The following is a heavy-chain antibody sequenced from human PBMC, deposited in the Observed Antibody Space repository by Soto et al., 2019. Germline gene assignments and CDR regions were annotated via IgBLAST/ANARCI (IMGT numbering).Heavy chain of an antibody. J-gene: IGHJ1*01. CDR2: ISYDGSNK. V-gene: IGHV3-30-3*01. D-gene: IGHD3-22*01. Sequence: PGGSLRLSCAASGFTFSSYAMHWVRQAPGKGLEWVAVISYDGSNKYYADSVKGRFTISRDNSKNTLYLQMNSLRAEDTAVYYCARDESSLSYYDSSGYQFQHWGQGTLVTVSS. CDR3: ARDESSLSYYDSSGYQFQH. CDR1: GFTFSSYA.